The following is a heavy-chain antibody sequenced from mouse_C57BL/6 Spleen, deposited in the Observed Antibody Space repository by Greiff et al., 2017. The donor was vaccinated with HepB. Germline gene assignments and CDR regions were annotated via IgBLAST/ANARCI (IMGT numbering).Heavy chain of an antibody. V-gene: IGHV1-69*01. J-gene: IGHJ4*01. Sequence: VQLQQPGAELVMPGASVKLSCKASGYTFTSYWMHWVKQRPGQGLEWIGEIDPSDSYTNYNQKFKGKSTLTVDKSSSTAYMQLSSLTSEDSAVYYCARRLWDAMDYWGQGTSVTVSS. CDR2: IDPSDSYT. CDR1: GYTFTSYW. CDR3: ARRLWDAMDY. D-gene: IGHD1-1*02.